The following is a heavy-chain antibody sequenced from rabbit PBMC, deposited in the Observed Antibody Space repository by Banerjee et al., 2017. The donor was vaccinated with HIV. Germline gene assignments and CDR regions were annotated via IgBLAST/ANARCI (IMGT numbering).Heavy chain of an antibody. Sequence: QAQLKETGGGLVQPGGSLTLSCKASGFDISSSYHMCWVRQAPGKGLEWIGCIYTGDGSTYYASWAKGRFTISKTSSTTVTLQMTSLTVADTATYFCARDLAGVIGWNFGLWGQGTLVTVS. J-gene: IGHJ4*01. CDR1: GFDISSSYH. D-gene: IGHD4-1*01. CDR2: IYTGDGST. V-gene: IGHV1S45*01. CDR3: ARDLAGVIGWNFGL.